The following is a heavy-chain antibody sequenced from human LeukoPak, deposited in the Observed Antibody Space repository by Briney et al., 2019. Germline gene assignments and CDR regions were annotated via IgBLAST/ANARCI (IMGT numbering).Heavy chain of an antibody. V-gene: IGHV3-23*01. CDR2: ISGSGGST. Sequence: GGSLKLSCAASGFTFSSYAMCWVRHAPGTGLEWVSAISGSGGSTYYADSVKGRFTISRDNSKNTLYLQMNSLRAEDTAVYYCAKDSGYCSSTTCRLEYWGQGTLVTVSS. D-gene: IGHD2-2*01. CDR3: AKDSGYCSSTTCRLEY. CDR1: GFTFSSYA. J-gene: IGHJ4*02.